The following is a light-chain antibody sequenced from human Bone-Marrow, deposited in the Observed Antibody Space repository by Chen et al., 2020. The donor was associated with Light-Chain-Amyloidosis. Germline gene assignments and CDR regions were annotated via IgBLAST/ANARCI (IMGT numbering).Light chain of an antibody. CDR3: QSADSSGTYEVI. CDR2: RDT. V-gene: IGLV3-25*03. J-gene: IGLJ2*01. Sequence: SYELTQPPSVSVSPGQTARITCSGDDLPTKYAYWYQQKPGQAPVLVIHRDTKRPSGISERFSDSSSGTTATLTISGDQAEDEAYYHCQSADSSGTYEVIFGGGTKLTVL. CDR1: DLPTKY.